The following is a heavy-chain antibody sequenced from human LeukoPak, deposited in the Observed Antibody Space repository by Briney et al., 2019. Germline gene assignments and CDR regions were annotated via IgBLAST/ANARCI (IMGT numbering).Heavy chain of an antibody. CDR2: ISSSGSTI. D-gene: IGHD6-13*01. J-gene: IGHJ5*02. Sequence: GGSLRLSCAASGFTFSDYYMSWIRQAPGEGLEGVSYISSSGSTIYHADSVKGRFTISRDNAKNSLYLQMNSLRAEDTAVYYCARDRSSWYAWFDPWGQGTLVTVSS. CDR3: ARDRSSWYAWFDP. V-gene: IGHV3-11*01. CDR1: GFTFSDYY.